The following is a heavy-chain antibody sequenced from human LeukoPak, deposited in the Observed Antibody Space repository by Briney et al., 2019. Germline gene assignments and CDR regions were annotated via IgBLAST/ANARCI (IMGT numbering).Heavy chain of an antibody. D-gene: IGHD6-13*01. CDR3: AREIYKSSSWYFQPINH. Sequence: GASVKVSCRASGYTFSNYYIHWVRQAPGQGLEWMGIINPRGGSTSYAQKFQGRVSMTRDTSTSTAYMELRSLRSDDTAVYYCAREIYKSSSWYFQPINHWGQGTLVTVSS. CDR1: GYTFSNYY. CDR2: INPRGGST. J-gene: IGHJ5*02. V-gene: IGHV1-46*01.